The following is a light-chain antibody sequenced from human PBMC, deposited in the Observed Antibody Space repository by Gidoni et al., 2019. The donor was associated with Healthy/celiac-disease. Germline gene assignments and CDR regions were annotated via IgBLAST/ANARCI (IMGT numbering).Light chain of an antibody. CDR2: GAS. Sequence: IVFTQSPGTLSMSPGERATLSCRASQSVSSSYLAWYQQKPGQAPRLLIYGASSRATGIPDRFSGSGSGTDFTLTISRLEPEDFAVYYCQQYGSSPMYTFXQXTKLXIK. V-gene: IGKV3-20*01. J-gene: IGKJ2*01. CDR3: QQYGSSPMYT. CDR1: QSVSSSY.